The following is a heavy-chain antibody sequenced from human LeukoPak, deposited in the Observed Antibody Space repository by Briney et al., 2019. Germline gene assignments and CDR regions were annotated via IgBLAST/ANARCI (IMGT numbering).Heavy chain of an antibody. Sequence: GGPLRDSVAASGFNPNTYSIYGVCQGPRTGLERVTLISYDGIDKYSAHFVKGRFTICRDSSKNTLDLQMNSPRPEDTAVYYCASPRRPNTALDHNLDYWGQRAQVTVPS. J-gene: IGHJ4*02. CDR1: GFNPNTYS. CDR2: ISYDGIDK. V-gene: IGHV3-30*04. D-gene: IGHD5-18*01. CDR3: ASPRRPNTALDHNLDY.